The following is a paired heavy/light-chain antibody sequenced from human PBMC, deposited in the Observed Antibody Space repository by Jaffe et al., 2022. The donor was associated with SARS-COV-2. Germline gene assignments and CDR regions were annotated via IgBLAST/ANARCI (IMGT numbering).Heavy chain of an antibody. Sequence: EVQLLESGGGLVQPGGSLRLSCAASGFTFSSYAMSWVRQAPGKGLEWVSAISGSGGSTYYADSVKGRFTISRDNSKNTLYLQMNSLRAEDTAVYYCAKDPPQTPWFGELPSGAMTGLFDYWGQGTLVTVSS. V-gene: IGHV3-23*01. D-gene: IGHD3-10*01. CDR3: AKDPPQTPWFGELPSGAMTGLFDY. CDR1: GFTFSSYA. J-gene: IGHJ4*02. CDR2: ISGSGGST.
Light chain of an antibody. Sequence: EIVLTQSPGTLSLSPGERATLSCRASQSVSSSYLAWYQQKPGQAPRLLIYGASSRATGIPDRFSGSGSGTDFTLTISRLEPEDFAVYYCQQYGSSTWTFGQGTKVEIK. CDR1: QSVSSSY. CDR3: QQYGSSTWT. J-gene: IGKJ1*01. V-gene: IGKV3-20*01. CDR2: GAS.